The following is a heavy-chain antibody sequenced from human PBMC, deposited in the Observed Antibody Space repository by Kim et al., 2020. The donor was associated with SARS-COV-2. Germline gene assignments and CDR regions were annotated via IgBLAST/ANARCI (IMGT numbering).Heavy chain of an antibody. Sequence: SVKVSCKASGSTFSSYAISWVRQAPGQGLEWMGGIIPIFGTANYAQKFQGRVTITADESTSTAYMELSSLRSEDTAVYYCARGGEDGYNYDWFDPWGQGTLVTVSS. CDR1: GSTFSSYA. J-gene: IGHJ5*02. V-gene: IGHV1-69*13. CDR3: ARGGEDGYNYDWFDP. D-gene: IGHD5-12*01. CDR2: IIPIFGTA.